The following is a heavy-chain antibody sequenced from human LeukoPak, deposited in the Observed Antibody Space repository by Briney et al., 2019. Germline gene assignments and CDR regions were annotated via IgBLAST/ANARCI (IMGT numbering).Heavy chain of an antibody. D-gene: IGHD3-10*01. V-gene: IGHV1-18*01. Sequence: ASMKVSCKASDYTFPTYGISWVRQASGQGLEWMGWINAYNGDTNYAQKFQGRVTMTTDTSTSTAYMELRSLRSDDTAVYYCAGGGLWFGELPFDPWGQGTLVTVSS. CDR1: DYTFPTYG. CDR3: AGGGLWFGELPFDP. J-gene: IGHJ5*02. CDR2: INAYNGDT.